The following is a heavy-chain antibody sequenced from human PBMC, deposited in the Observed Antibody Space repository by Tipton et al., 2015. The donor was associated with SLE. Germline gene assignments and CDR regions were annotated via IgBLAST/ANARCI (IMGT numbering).Heavy chain of an antibody. V-gene: IGHV4-34*01. CDR3: AGRYSGPGGYFDY. CDR2: INHSGST. Sequence: TLSLTCAVYGGSFSGYYWSWIRQPPGKGLEWIGEINHSGSTNYNPSLKSRVTILVDTSKNQFSLKLSSVTAADTAVYYCAGRYSGPGGYFDYWGQGTLVTVSS. CDR1: GGSFSGYY. J-gene: IGHJ4*02. D-gene: IGHD5-12*01.